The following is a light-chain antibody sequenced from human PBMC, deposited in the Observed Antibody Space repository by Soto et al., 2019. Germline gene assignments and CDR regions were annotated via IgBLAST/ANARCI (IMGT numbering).Light chain of an antibody. Sequence: EIVLTQSPGTLSLSPGERATLSCRASQSVSNSYLAWYQQKPGQAPRLLIYGASSRATGIPDRFSGSGSGTEFTLTISSLQSEDFAVYYCQQYNNWPSFGGGTKVDI. CDR1: QSVSNSY. CDR3: QQYNNWPS. CDR2: GAS. J-gene: IGKJ4*01. V-gene: IGKV3-20*01.